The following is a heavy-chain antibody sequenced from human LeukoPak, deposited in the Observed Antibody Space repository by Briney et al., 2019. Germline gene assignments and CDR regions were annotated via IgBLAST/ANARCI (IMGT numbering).Heavy chain of an antibody. CDR3: AKQAGYSGSYSNY. V-gene: IGHV3-23*01. CDR2: ISGSGNTA. CDR1: GFTFSSYA. D-gene: IGHD1-26*01. J-gene: IGHJ4*02. Sequence: GRSLRLSCAASGFTFSSYAMHWVRQAPGKGLEWVSSISGSGNTAYYADSVKGRFTLSRDNSKSTLYLQMNSLRAEDTAVYYCAKQAGYSGSYSNYWGQGTLVTVSS.